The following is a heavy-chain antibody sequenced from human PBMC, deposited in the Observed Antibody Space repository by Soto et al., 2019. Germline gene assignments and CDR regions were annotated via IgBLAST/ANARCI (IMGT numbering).Heavy chain of an antibody. CDR2: IYSGGST. CDR1: GFTVSSNY. D-gene: IGHD3-22*01. J-gene: IGHJ3*02. Sequence: PGESLKISCAASGFTVSSNYMSWVRQAPGKGLEWVSVIYSGGSTYYADSVKGRFTISRDNSKNTLYLQMNSLRAEDTAVYYCARDHTMISAFDIWGQGTMVTVSS. V-gene: IGHV3-53*01. CDR3: ARDHTMISAFDI.